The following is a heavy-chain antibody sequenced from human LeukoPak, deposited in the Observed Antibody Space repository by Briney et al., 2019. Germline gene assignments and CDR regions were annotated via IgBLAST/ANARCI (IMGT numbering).Heavy chain of an antibody. CDR3: ATPWSY. CDR1: GLTLSTYW. J-gene: IGHJ4*02. Sequence: PGGSLRLSCAASGLTLSTYWMHWVRQGPGKGLVWVSYISPDGTITRYADSVKGRFTISRDNAKNTLYLQMNSLRAEDTAVYYCATPWSYWGQGTLVTVSS. CDR2: ISPDGTIT. D-gene: IGHD3-3*01. V-gene: IGHV3-74*01.